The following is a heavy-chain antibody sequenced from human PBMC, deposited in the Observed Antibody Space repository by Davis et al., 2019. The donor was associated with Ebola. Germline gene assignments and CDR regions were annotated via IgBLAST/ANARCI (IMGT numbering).Heavy chain of an antibody. Sequence: SETLSLTCAVSGGSISSSNWWSWVRQAPGKGLEWLGEIDHSGTTNSNPSLKSRVTISLDTSKNQFSLKLNSVTAADTAVYYCARGWPSTVTTDYYGMDVWGKGTTVTVSS. D-gene: IGHD4-17*01. V-gene: IGHV4-4*02. J-gene: IGHJ6*04. CDR3: ARGWPSTVTTDYYGMDV. CDR2: IDHSGTT. CDR1: GGSISSSNW.